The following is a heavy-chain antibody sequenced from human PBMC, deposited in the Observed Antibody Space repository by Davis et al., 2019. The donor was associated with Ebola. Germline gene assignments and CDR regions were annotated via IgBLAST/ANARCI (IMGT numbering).Heavy chain of an antibody. V-gene: IGHV4-34*01. D-gene: IGHD3-10*01. Sequence: SETLSLTCAVYGGSFSGYYWSWIRQPPGKGLEWIGEINHSGSTNYNPSLKSRVTISVDTSKNQFSLKLTSVTAADTAVYYCARGLMVRGVILYYGLDVWGQGTTVAVSS. CDR2: INHSGST. CDR3: ARGLMVRGVILYYGLDV. J-gene: IGHJ6*02. CDR1: GGSFSGYY.